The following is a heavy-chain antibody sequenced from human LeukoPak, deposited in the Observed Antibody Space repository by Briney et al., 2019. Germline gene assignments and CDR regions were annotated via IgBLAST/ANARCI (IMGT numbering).Heavy chain of an antibody. Sequence: SETLSLTCTVSGGSISSYNWTWFGNPPGKGLEWIGNIYSIGSTNYNPSLKSRVTISVDTSKNQFSLKLSSVIAADTAVYYCARVRCSGGSCPHYYYYGMDVWGQGTTVTVSS. D-gene: IGHD2-15*01. CDR2: IYSIGST. CDR3: ARVRCSGGSCPHYYYYGMDV. V-gene: IGHV4-59*01. J-gene: IGHJ6*02. CDR1: GGSISSYN.